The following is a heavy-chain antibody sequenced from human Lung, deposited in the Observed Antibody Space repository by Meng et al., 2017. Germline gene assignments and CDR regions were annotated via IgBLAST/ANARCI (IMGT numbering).Heavy chain of an antibody. J-gene: IGHJ4*02. Sequence: VHQQASGPGMESSSGTLSLFCVFSCGSLPSSTWWSWVRQTPGRGLEWFGEIFHIGSTIYNPLLESRVTISVDKSKNRFSLNVNSVTAADTATYYCARFDITSSGRGDYWGQGSLVTVSS. CDR1: CGSLPSSTW. V-gene: IGHV4-4*02. D-gene: IGHD1-14*01. CDR3: ARFDITSSGRGDY. CDR2: IFHIGST.